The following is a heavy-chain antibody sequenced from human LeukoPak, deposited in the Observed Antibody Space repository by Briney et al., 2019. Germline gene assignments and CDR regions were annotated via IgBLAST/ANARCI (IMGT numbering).Heavy chain of an antibody. Sequence: QTLSLTCAISGDSVSSNSAVWNWIRQSPSRGLEWLGRTYYRSRFHNDYTVSVKGRITINPDTSKNQFSLQLNSVTPEDTAVYYCARGDYDFDYWGQGTPVTVS. CDR3: ARGDYDFDY. D-gene: IGHD4/OR15-4a*01. V-gene: IGHV6-1*01. J-gene: IGHJ4*02. CDR1: GDSVSSNSAV. CDR2: TYYRSRFHN.